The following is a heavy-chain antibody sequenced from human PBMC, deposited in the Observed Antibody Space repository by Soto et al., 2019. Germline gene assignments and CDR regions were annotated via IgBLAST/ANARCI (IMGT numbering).Heavy chain of an antibody. Sequence: ASVKVSCKASGFTFTSSAVQWVRQARGQRLEWIGWIAVGSGNTNYAQKFQERVTITRDMSTSTAYMELSSLRSEDTAVYYCAADRWYSTYYYDSSGYSDYWGQGTLVTVSS. CDR2: IAVGSGNT. D-gene: IGHD3-22*01. CDR3: AADRWYSTYYYDSSGYSDY. V-gene: IGHV1-58*01. J-gene: IGHJ4*02. CDR1: GFTFTSSA.